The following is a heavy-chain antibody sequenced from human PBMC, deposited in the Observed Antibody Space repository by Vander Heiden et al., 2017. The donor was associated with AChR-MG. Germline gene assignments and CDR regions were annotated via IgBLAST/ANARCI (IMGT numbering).Heavy chain of an antibody. CDR2: ISYEGSNK. V-gene: IGHV3-30-3*01. D-gene: IGHD1-26*01. CDR3: ARGLGDPAGY. CDR1: GFTFRGHP. J-gene: IGHJ4*02. Sequence: QLQLVASAAGLVQPGSSLRLPCSPPGFTFRGHPFHWVLHATGKGGEGVGVISYEGSNKDYADSVKGRFTISRENSKNTLYMQMNSLRAEDTAVYYCARGLGDPAGYWGQGNLVTVSS.